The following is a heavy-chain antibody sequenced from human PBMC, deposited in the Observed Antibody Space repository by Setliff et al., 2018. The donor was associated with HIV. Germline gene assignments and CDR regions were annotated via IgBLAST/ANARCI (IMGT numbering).Heavy chain of an antibody. Sequence: HPGGSLRLSCAASGFTFSNAWMSWVRQAPGKGLEWVGRINKFHADSMKGRFTISRDNAKNSLYLQMNSLRAEDTAVYYCARSRAAGFDYWGQGTLVTVSS. V-gene: IGHV3-48*01. CDR3: ARSRAAGFDY. CDR1: GFTFSNAW. CDR2: GRINK. J-gene: IGHJ4*02. D-gene: IGHD6-13*01.